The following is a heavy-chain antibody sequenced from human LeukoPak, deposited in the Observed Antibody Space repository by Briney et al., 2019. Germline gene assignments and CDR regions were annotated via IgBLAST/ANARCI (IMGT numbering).Heavy chain of an antibody. J-gene: IGHJ5*02. Sequence: ASVKVSCKTSGYTFTGYYMHWVRQAPGQGLEWMGWINPNSGGTNYAQKFQGWVTMTRDTSISTAYMELGRLRSDDTAVYYCARGVATDIVATGSWFDPWGQGTLVTVSS. CDR1: GYTFTGYY. CDR3: ARGVATDIVATGSWFDP. V-gene: IGHV1-2*04. D-gene: IGHD5-12*01. CDR2: INPNSGGT.